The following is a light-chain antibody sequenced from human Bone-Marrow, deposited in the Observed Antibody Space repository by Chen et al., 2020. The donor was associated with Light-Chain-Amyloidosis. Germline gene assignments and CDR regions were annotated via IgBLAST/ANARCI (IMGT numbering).Light chain of an antibody. V-gene: IGLV3-21*02. CDR3: QVWDRSSDRPV. Sequence: SYVLTQPSSVSVAPGQTATIACGGTNIGSTSVHCYHQTPGQAPRRVVYDDSDRPSGIPERLSGSNSDSTATLPISRVEAGDEADYYCQVWDRSSDRPVFGGGTKLTVL. CDR2: DDS. J-gene: IGLJ3*02. CDR1: NIGSTS.